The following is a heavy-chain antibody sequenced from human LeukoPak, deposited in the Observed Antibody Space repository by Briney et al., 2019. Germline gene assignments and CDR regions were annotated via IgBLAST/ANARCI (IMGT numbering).Heavy chain of an antibody. Sequence: SETLSLTCTVSGDSISNHYWNWIRQPPGKGLEWIGYIHYSRSTNYNPSLKSRVTISVDTSKNQFSLNLSSVTAADTAVYYCARQSSGEYYFDYWGQGTPVTVSS. V-gene: IGHV4-59*11. CDR3: ARQSSGEYYFDY. J-gene: IGHJ4*02. CDR2: IHYSRST. D-gene: IGHD6-19*01. CDR1: GDSISNHY.